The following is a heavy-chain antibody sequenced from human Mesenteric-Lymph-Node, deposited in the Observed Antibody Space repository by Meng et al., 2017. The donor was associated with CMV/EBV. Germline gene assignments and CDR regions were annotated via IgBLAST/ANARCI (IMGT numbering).Heavy chain of an antibody. Sequence: GGSLRLSCAASGFTFSSYWMHWVRQAPGKGLVWVSSINSDGSSTTYADSMKGRFTISRDNAKNTLYLQMSSLRAEDTAVYYCARRGRIAAAGNGYYFDYWGQGVVVTVSS. CDR2: INSDGSST. CDR1: GFTFSSYW. V-gene: IGHV3-74*01. J-gene: IGHJ4*02. D-gene: IGHD6-13*01. CDR3: ARRGRIAAAGNGYYFDY.